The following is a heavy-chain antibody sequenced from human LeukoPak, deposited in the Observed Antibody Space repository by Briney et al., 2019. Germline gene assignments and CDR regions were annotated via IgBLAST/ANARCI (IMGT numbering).Heavy chain of an antibody. J-gene: IGHJ4*02. V-gene: IGHV3-23*01. CDR2: ISGGGGST. D-gene: IGHD6-19*01. CDR1: GFTFSNCG. Sequence: GGSLRLSCVAPGFTFSNCGMSWVRQAPGKGLEWVSDISGGGGSTYYADSVKGRFTFSRDNSKNTLYLQMNSVRAEDTAVYYCAIGSRVAVPGYLDFWGQGTLVTVSS. CDR3: AIGSRVAVPGYLDF.